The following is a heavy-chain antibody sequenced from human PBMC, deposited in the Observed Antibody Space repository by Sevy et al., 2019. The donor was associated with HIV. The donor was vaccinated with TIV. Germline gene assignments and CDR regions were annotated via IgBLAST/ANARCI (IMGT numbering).Heavy chain of an antibody. Sequence: GGSLRLSCAASGLTFSSYPMHWVRQAPGKGLEWVSFISFDGTDKYYADSVKGRFTITRDNSKNTLFLQMNSLSAEDTAFYYCVRETTMLPRGAFDFWGQGTMVTVSS. CDR1: GLTFSSYP. CDR3: VRETTMLPRGAFDF. D-gene: IGHD3-10*01. J-gene: IGHJ3*01. CDR2: ISFDGTDK. V-gene: IGHV3-30-3*01.